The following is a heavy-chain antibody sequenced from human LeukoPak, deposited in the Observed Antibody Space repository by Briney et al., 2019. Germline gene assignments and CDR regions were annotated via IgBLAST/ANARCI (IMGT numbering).Heavy chain of an antibody. J-gene: IGHJ5*02. CDR1: GGSISSGGYY. V-gene: IGHV4-31*03. CDR2: IYYSGST. D-gene: IGHD3-10*01. CDR3: ARGALLWFGEGSWFDP. Sequence: SETLSLTCTVSGGSISSGGYYWSWIRQHPGKGLEWIGYIYYSGSTYYNPPLKSRVTISVDTSKNQFSLKLSSVTAADTAVYYCARGALLWFGEGSWFDPWGQGTLVTVSS.